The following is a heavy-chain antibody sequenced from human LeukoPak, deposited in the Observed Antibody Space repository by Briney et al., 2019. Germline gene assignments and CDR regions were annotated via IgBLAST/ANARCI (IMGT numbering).Heavy chain of an antibody. CDR2: ISSSSSYI. J-gene: IGHJ4*02. CDR1: GFTFFSYT. V-gene: IGHV3-21*04. CDR3: AREAGYSH. D-gene: IGHD3-9*01. Sequence: PGGSLRLSCAASGFTFFSYTMNWVRQAPGKGLEWVSSISSSSSYIYYADSVKGRFTISRDNSKNTLYLQMNSLRAEDTAVYYCAREAGYSHWGQGTLVTVSS.